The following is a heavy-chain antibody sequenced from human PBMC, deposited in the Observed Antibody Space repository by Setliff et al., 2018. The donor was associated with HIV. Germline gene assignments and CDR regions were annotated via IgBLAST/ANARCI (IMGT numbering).Heavy chain of an antibody. D-gene: IGHD3-10*01. CDR2: IYYSGST. CDR3: ARSMHYPGDDAFDI. J-gene: IGHJ3*02. CDR1: GGSISSHY. V-gene: IGHV4-59*11. Sequence: SETLSLTCTVSGGSISSHYWSWSRQPPGKGLEWIGYIYYSGSTYYNPSLKSRVTMSVDTSKNQFSLNLSSVTAADTAVCYCARSMHYPGDDAFDIWGQGTMVTVSS.